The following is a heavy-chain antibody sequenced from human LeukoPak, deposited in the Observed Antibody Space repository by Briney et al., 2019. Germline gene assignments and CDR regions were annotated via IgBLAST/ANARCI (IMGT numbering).Heavy chain of an antibody. CDR2: IYYSGST. V-gene: IGHV4-61*01. J-gene: IGHJ4*02. Sequence: ETLSLTCTASGGSVSSGSYYWSWIRQPPGKGLEWIGYIYYSGSTNYNPSLKSRVTISVDTSKNQFSLKLSSVTAADTAVYYCARKQEWLDHWGQGTLATVSS. CDR1: GGSVSSGSYY. CDR3: ARKQEWLDH. D-gene: IGHD6-19*01.